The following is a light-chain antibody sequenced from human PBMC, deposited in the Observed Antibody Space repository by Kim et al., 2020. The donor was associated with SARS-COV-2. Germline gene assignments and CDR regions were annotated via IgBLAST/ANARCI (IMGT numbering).Light chain of an antibody. CDR3: LQHNSYPLT. CDR2: AAS. J-gene: IGKJ4*02. Sequence: ASVGDRGTITCRASQCIRNDLCKYQQKPGKAPNRLIYAASSLQSGGPSRFIGSGSWTEFTPTISSMLPEDFATYYCLQHNSYPLTFGGGTKVDIK. V-gene: IGKV1-17*01. CDR1: QCIRND.